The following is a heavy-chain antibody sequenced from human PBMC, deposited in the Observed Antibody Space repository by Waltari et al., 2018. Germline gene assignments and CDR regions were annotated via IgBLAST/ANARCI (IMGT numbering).Heavy chain of an antibody. CDR1: GFTFTTHW. Sequence: EVQLVESGGGLVQPGGSLSLSCSGSGFTFTTHWMSWVRQAQGKGPKWVASIKQDGSEKYYVDSMKGRFTISRDNAKNSLSLQMDSLRAEDTAVYFCARGVTTVEYWGQGTLVTVSS. CDR2: IKQDGSEK. CDR3: ARGVTTVEY. V-gene: IGHV3-7*04. J-gene: IGHJ4*02. D-gene: IGHD2-21*02.